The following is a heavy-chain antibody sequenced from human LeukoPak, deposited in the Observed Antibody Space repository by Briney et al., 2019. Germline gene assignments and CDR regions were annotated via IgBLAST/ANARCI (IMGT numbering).Heavy chain of an antibody. CDR1: GFTFSGSS. Sequence: GGSLRLSCAASGFTFSGSSMSWVRQVPGKGLEWVSSITSSGGSINYADSVKGRFTISRDNAKNSLYLQMNSLRAEDTAVYYCARDREWELHDAFDIWGQGTMVTVSS. J-gene: IGHJ3*02. D-gene: IGHD1-26*01. CDR3: ARDREWELHDAFDI. V-gene: IGHV3-21*01. CDR2: ITSSGGSI.